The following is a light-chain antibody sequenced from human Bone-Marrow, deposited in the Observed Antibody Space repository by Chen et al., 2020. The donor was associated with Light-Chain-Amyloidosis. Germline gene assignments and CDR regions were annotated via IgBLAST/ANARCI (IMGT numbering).Light chain of an antibody. V-gene: IGKV3-20*01. CDR1: QTISSNY. CDR2: GSS. CDR3: QQYGTSPLT. J-gene: IGKJ4*01. Sequence: EIVLTQSPGTLSLSPGEGANLSCRASQTISSNYLTWYQQIFGQAPRLLIYGSSSRATGIPDRFTGSGSGTDFPLTINRLGPEDFAMYYCQQYGTSPLTFGGGTKVEIK.